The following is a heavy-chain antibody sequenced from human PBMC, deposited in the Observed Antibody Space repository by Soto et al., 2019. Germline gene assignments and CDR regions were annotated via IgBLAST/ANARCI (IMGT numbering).Heavy chain of an antibody. CDR2: IYYSGST. Sequence: KTSETLSLTCTVSGGSISSYYWSWIRQPPGKGLEWIGYIYYSGSTNYNPSLKSRVTISVDTSKNQFSLKLSSVTAADTAVYYCARSGRVMPFDYWGQGTLVTVSS. V-gene: IGHV4-59*01. J-gene: IGHJ4*02. D-gene: IGHD2-21*01. CDR3: ARSGRVMPFDY. CDR1: GGSISSYY.